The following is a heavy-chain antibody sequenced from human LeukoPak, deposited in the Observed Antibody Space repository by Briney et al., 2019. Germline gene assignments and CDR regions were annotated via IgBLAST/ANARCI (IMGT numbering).Heavy chain of an antibody. CDR2: ISPDSGGT. J-gene: IGHJ5*02. CDR3: ARDFLSDSSDYYYVWFDP. V-gene: IGHV1-2*02. Sequence: GASVKVSCKASGYTFTGYYMHWVRQAPGQGPEWMGWISPDSGGTNYAQKFQGRVTMTRDTSISTAYMELSRLRSDDTAIYYCARDFLSDSSDYYYVWFDPWGQGTLVTVSS. CDR1: GYTFTGYY. D-gene: IGHD3-22*01.